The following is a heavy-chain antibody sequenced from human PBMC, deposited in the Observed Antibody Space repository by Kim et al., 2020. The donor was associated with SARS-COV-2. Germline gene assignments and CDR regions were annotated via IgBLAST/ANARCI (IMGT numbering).Heavy chain of an antibody. CDR3: ARDWRARTLEWYIDY. V-gene: IGHV4-34*01. CDR2: INHSGST. Sequence: SETLSLTCAVYGGSFSGYYWSWIRQPPGKGLEWIGEINHSGSTNYNPSLKSRVTISVDTSKNQFSLKLSSVTAADTAVYYCARDWRARTLEWYIDYWGQG. J-gene: IGHJ4*02. D-gene: IGHD3-3*01. CDR1: GGSFSGYY.